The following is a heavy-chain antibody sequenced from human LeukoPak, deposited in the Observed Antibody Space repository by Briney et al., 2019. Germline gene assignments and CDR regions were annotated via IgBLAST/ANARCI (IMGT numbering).Heavy chain of an antibody. CDR1: GFTFSSYG. J-gene: IGHJ4*02. CDR2: ISGSGGST. Sequence: GSLRLSCAASGFTFSSYGMHWVRQAPGKGLEWVSAISGSGGSTYYADSVKGRFTISRDNSKNTLYLQMNSLRAEDTAVYYCAKDSGPYYYDSSGYSYWGQGTLVTVSS. D-gene: IGHD3-22*01. CDR3: AKDSGPYYYDSSGYSY. V-gene: IGHV3-23*01.